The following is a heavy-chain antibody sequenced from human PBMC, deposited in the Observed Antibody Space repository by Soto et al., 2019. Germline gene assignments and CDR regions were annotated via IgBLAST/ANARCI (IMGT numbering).Heavy chain of an antibody. J-gene: IGHJ4*02. CDR1: GFTFSSYA. V-gene: IGHV3-30*09. D-gene: IGHD5-18*01. Sequence: GGSLRLSFAASGFTFSSYALHWVSQAPGKGLEWVALISFDGNIKFHVDSAKGRFAISRDNSKNTLYLQMNSLRPEDTAVYYCAKDTQEYSYGPIFDYWGQGA. CDR3: AKDTQEYSYGPIFDY. CDR2: ISFDGNIK.